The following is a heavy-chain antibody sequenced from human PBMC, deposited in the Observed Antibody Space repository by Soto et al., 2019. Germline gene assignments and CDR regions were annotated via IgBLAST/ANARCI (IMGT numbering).Heavy chain of an antibody. CDR1: GGSISSYY. V-gene: IGHV4-59*01. CDR2: IHYSGST. J-gene: IGHJ6*02. D-gene: IGHD2-2*01. CDR3: ARARYQLLHPYYYGMDV. Sequence: LETLSLIYTVSGGSISSYYWSWIRQSPGKGLEWIGYIHYSGSTKSNPSLKSRVTISVDTSRNQVSLKLSSVTAADSAVYFCARARYQLLHPYYYGMDVWGQGTTVTVSS.